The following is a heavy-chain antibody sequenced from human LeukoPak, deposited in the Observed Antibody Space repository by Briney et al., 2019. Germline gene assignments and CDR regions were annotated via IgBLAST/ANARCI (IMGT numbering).Heavy chain of an antibody. D-gene: IGHD3-22*01. CDR3: ARVSHYYDSSGYYY. CDR2: ISAYNGNT. CDR1: GYTFTSYG. Sequence: ASVKVSCKASGYTFTSYGVSWVRQAPGQGPEWMGWISAYNGNTNYAQKLQGRVTMTTDTSTSTAYMELRSLRSDDTAVYYCARVSHYYDSSGYYYWGQGTLVTVSS. V-gene: IGHV1-18*01. J-gene: IGHJ4*02.